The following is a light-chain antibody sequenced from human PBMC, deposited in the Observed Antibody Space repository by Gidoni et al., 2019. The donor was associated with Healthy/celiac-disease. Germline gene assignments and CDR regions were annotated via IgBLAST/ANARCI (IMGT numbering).Light chain of an antibody. CDR3: SSYTSSSRV. CDR2: AVI. J-gene: IGLJ3*02. CDR1: SSDVGGYNY. V-gene: IGLV2-14*01. Sequence: QSALTQPASVSGSPGQSITISCTGTSSDVGGYNYVSWYQQHPGKAPKLMIYAVINRPSGGSKPFSGSKSGNTASLTISGLQAEDEADYYCSSYTSSSRVFGGGTKLTVL.